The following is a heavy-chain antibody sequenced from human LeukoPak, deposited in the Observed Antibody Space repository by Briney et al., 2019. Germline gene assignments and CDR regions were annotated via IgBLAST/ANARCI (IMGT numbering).Heavy chain of an antibody. D-gene: IGHD3-10*01. CDR1: GFTFDDYA. Sequence: GGSLRLSCAASGFTFDDYAMHWVRQAPGKGLEWVSLISGDGGSTYYADSVKGRFTISRDNSKNSLYLQMNSLRTENTALYYCAKDRVLWFGVGYYYYMDVWGKGTTVTVSS. CDR3: AKDRVLWFGVGYYYYMDV. CDR2: ISGDGGST. V-gene: IGHV3-43*02. J-gene: IGHJ6*03.